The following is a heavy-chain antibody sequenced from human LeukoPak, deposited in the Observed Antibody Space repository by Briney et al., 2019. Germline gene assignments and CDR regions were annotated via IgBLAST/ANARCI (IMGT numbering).Heavy chain of an antibody. CDR1: GFTFSSYA. CDR3: ARDGSDYDILTGPFDY. D-gene: IGHD3-9*01. J-gene: IGHJ4*02. CDR2: ISCDGSNK. V-gene: IGHV3-30*04. Sequence: PGRSLRLSCAASGFTFSSYAMHWVRQAPGKGLEWVAVISCDGSNKYYADSVKGRFTISRDNSKNTLYLQMNSLRAEDTAVYYCARDGSDYDILTGPFDYWGQGTLVTVSS.